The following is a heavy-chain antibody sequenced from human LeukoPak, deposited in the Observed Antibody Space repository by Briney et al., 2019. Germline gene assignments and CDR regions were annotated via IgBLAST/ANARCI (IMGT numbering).Heavy chain of an antibody. CDR1: GGSICSSSYY. V-gene: IGHV4-39*01. D-gene: IGHD2-2*01. J-gene: IGHJ4*02. CDR2: IYYSGTT. CDR3: ARHSRYQLRADFDY. Sequence: SETLSLTCTVSGGSTVSGGSICSSSYYWGWIRQPPGVGLEWIGSIYYSGTTYYNPSLKSRVTISVDTSKNQFSLKLSSATAADRAVDFCARHSRYQLRADFDYWGQGTLVTVSS.